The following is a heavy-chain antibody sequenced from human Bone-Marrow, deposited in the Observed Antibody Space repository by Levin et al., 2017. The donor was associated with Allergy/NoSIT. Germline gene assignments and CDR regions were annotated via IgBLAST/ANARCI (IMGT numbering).Heavy chain of an antibody. Sequence: PSETLSLTCTVSGGSISSSSYYWGWIRQPPGKGLEWIGSIYYSGSTYYNPSLKSRVTISVDTSKNQFSLKLSSVTAADTAVYYCARSGSGSYDFWSGYLNWFDPWGQGTLVTVSS. D-gene: IGHD3-3*01. CDR2: IYYSGST. CDR1: GGSISSSSYY. J-gene: IGHJ5*02. V-gene: IGHV4-39*01. CDR3: ARSGSGSYDFWSGYLNWFDP.